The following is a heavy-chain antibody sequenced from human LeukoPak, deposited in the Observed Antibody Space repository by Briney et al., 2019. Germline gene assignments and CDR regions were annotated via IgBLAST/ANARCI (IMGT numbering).Heavy chain of an antibody. CDR1: GGSISSYY. Sequence: SETLSLTCTVSGGSISSYYWSWIRQPPGKGLEWLGYIYYSGSTNYNPSLKSRVTISVDTSKNQFSLKLSSVTAADTAVYYCARWRPIAAAGMSGMDVWGQGTTVTVSS. D-gene: IGHD6-13*01. J-gene: IGHJ6*02. V-gene: IGHV4-59*08. CDR2: IYYSGST. CDR3: ARWRPIAAAGMSGMDV.